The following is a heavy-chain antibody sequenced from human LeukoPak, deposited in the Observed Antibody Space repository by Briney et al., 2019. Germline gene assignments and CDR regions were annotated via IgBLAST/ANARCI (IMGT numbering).Heavy chain of an antibody. V-gene: IGHV1-46*01. CDR1: AYIFTNYY. Sequence: GASVKVSCKATAYIFTNYYMHWVRQAPGQGLEWMGIISPSGGTTNCAQKFQGRVTLTRDTSTSTVYMELSSLRSEDTAVYYCARAGLGDAFDIWGQGTMVTVSS. CDR2: ISPSGGTT. CDR3: ARAGLGDAFDI. J-gene: IGHJ3*02. D-gene: IGHD6-19*01.